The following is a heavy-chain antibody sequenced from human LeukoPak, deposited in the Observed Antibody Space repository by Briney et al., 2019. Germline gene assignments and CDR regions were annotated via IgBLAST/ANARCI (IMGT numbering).Heavy chain of an antibody. D-gene: IGHD1-14*01. CDR1: GGSISSGSYY. CDR3: ARDLNNPDDY. J-gene: IGHJ4*02. CDR2: IYTSGST. Sequence: TLSLTCTVSGGSISSGSYYWSWIRQPAGKGLEWIGRIYTSGSTNYNPSLKSRVTISVDTSKNQFSLKLSSVTAADTAVYYCARDLNNPDDYWGQGTLVTVSS. V-gene: IGHV4-61*02.